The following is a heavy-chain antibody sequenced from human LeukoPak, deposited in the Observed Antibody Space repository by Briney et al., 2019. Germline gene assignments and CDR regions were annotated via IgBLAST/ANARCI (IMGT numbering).Heavy chain of an antibody. J-gene: IGHJ6*03. D-gene: IGHD2-15*01. CDR2: IWYDGSNK. CDR1: GFTFSSYG. V-gene: IGHV3-33*06. Sequence: PGGSLRLSCAASGFTFSSYGMHWVRQAPGKGLEWVAVIWYDGSNKYYADSVQGRFTISRDNSKNTLYLQMNSLRAEDTAVYYCAKGPERHCSGGSCPVYYYYYYMDVWGKGTTVTVSS. CDR3: AKGPERHCSGGSCPVYYYYYYMDV.